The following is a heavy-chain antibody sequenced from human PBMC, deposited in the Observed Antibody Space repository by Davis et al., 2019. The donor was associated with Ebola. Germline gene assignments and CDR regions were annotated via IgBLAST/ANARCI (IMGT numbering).Heavy chain of an antibody. CDR2: INPSGRT. V-gene: IGHV4-34*01. J-gene: IGHJ6*02. CDR3: ARGGGYGGYGMDV. Sequence: MPSETLSLTCAVYGVSSSGYYWNWIRQPPGKGLAWIGEINPSGRTNYNPSLKSRVTMSVATSKNKFSLRVRSVTAADTAVYYCARGGGYGGYGMDVWGQGTTVTVSS. CDR1: GVSSSGYY. D-gene: IGHD6-25*01.